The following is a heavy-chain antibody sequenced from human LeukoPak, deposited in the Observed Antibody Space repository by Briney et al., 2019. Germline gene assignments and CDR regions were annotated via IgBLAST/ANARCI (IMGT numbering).Heavy chain of an antibody. CDR2: ISNSGSPI. CDR3: ARGISGWYAFDY. Sequence: GGSLRLSCAASGFTFSDYYMTWIRQAPGKGLEWVSHISNSGSPIFYADSVKGRFTISRDNAKNSLYLQMNSLRAEDTAVYYCARGISGWYAFDYWGQGTLVTVSS. J-gene: IGHJ4*02. D-gene: IGHD6-19*01. CDR1: GFTFSDYY. V-gene: IGHV3-11*01.